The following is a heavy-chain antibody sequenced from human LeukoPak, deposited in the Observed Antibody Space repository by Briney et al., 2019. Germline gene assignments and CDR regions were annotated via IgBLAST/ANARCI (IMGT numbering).Heavy chain of an antibody. CDR2: INPNSGGT. CDR3: ARGISSGSSANY. J-gene: IGHJ4*02. V-gene: IGHV1-2*02. CDR1: GYTFTGYY. D-gene: IGHD1-26*01. Sequence: ASVKVSCKASGYTFTGYYMYWVRQAPGQGLEWMGWINPNSGGTNYAQKFQGRVTMTRDTSISTAYMELSRLRSDDTAVYYCARGISSGSSANYWGQGTLVTVSS.